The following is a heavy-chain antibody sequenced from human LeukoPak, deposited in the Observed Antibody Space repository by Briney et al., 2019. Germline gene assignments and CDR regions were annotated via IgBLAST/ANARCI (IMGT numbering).Heavy chain of an antibody. CDR2: IYYSGST. CDR3: ARGPIAVAGIGYYYYYMDV. Sequence: PSETLSLTCTVSGGSITNYYWSWIRQPPGRGLEWIGYIYYSGSTKYKSSLKSRVTISVDTSKNQFSLKLSSVTAADTAVYYCARGPIAVAGIGYYYYYMDVWGKGTTVTISS. CDR1: GGSITNYY. D-gene: IGHD6-19*01. V-gene: IGHV4-59*08. J-gene: IGHJ6*03.